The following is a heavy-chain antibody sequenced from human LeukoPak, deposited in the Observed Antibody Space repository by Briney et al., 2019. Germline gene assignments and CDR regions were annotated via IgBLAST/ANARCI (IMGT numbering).Heavy chain of an antibody. V-gene: IGHV3-48*01. J-gene: IGHJ4*02. CDR1: GFSFSPYS. Sequence: GGSLRLSCAASGFSFSPYSMNWVRQAPGKGLEWVSYISSDSRTIYYADSVRGRFTISRDNAKNSVSLQMTSLRVEDTAVYYCAKAEPASGYDYWGQGTLVTVSS. D-gene: IGHD6-13*01. CDR3: AKAEPASGYDY. CDR2: ISSDSRTI.